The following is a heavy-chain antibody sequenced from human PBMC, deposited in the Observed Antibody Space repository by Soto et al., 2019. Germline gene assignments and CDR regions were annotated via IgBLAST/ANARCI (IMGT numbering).Heavy chain of an antibody. J-gene: IGHJ4*02. V-gene: IGHV4-34*01. Sequence: SETLSLTCAVYGGSFSGYYWSWIRQPPGKGLEWIGEINHSGSTNYNPSLKSRVTISVDTSKNQFSLKLNSVTAADTAVYFCARGGCSSCLFAYWGQGALVTVSS. CDR1: GGSFSGYY. D-gene: IGHD6-13*01. CDR2: INHSGST. CDR3: ARGGCSSCLFAY.